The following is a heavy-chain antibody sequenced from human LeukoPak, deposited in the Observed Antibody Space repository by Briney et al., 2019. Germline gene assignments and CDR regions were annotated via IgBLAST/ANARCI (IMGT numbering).Heavy chain of an antibody. CDR3: ASSYSSSWYAAFDY. J-gene: IGHJ4*02. CDR2: IIPILGIA. V-gene: IGHV1-69*02. Sequence: SVKVSCKASGGTFSSYTISWVRQAPGQGLEWMGRIIPILGIANYAQKFQGRVTITADKSTSTAYMELGSLRSEDTAVYYCASSYSSSWYAAFDYWRQGTLVTVSS. CDR1: GGTFSSYT. D-gene: IGHD6-13*01.